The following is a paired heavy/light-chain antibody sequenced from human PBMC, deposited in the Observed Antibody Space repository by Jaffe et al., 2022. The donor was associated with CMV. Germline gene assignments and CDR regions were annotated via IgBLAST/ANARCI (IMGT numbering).Light chain of an antibody. CDR2: DNS. CDR3: QSYDSSLSGDWV. CDR1: SSNIGAGYD. V-gene: IGLV1-40*01. J-gene: IGLJ3*02. Sequence: QSVLTQPPSVSGAPGQRVTISCTGSSSNIGAGYDVHWYQQLPGTAPKLLIYDNSNRPSGVPDRFSGSKSGTSASLAITGLQAEDEADYYCQSYDSSLSGDWVFGGGTKLTVL.
Heavy chain of an antibody. CDR1: GYSFTSYW. J-gene: IGHJ5*02. V-gene: IGHV5-51*01. CDR3: ARLGEREIYYYDSSGYYRGSWFDP. Sequence: EVQLVQSGAEVKKPGESLKISCKGSGYSFTSYWIGWVRQMPGKGLEWMGIIYPGDSDTRYSPSFQGQVTISADKSISTAYLQWSSLKASDTAMYYCARLGEREIYYYDSSGYYRGSWFDPWGQGTLVTVSS. D-gene: IGHD3-22*01. CDR2: IYPGDSDT.